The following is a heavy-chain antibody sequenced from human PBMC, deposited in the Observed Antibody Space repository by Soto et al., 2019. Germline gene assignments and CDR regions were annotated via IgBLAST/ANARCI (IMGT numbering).Heavy chain of an antibody. D-gene: IGHD2-8*01. V-gene: IGHV4-30-4*01. J-gene: IGHJ4*02. Sequence: QVQLQESGPGLVKPSQTLSLTCTVSGGSISSGDYYWSWIRQPPGKGLEWIGYILYSGTTNYNPSLESRLTISVDTSKNQFSLKLTSVTAADTAVYYWARNGALEYWGRGTLVTVSS. CDR3: ARNGALEY. CDR1: GGSISSGDYY. CDR2: ILYSGTT.